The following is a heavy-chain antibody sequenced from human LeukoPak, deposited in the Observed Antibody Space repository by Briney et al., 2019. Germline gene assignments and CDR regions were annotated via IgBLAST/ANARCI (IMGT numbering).Heavy chain of an antibody. CDR1: GYTFTSYD. J-gene: IGHJ6*02. CDR3: ATYIPRVRGYSYGFRYYGMDV. V-gene: IGHV1-69*13. CDR2: IIPIFGTA. D-gene: IGHD5-18*01. Sequence: GASVKVSCKASGYTFTSYDINWVRQAPGQGLEWMGGIIPIFGTANYAQKFQGRVTITADESTSTAYMELSSLRSEDTAVYYCATYIPRVRGYSYGFRYYGMDVWGQGTTVTVSS.